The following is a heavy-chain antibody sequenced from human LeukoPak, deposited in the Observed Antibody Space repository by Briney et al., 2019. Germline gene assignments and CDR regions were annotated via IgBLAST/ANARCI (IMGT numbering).Heavy chain of an antibody. CDR3: AKERRLYNYYFDY. V-gene: IGHV3-30*02. CDR1: GFTFSSYG. D-gene: IGHD1-14*01. J-gene: IGHJ4*02. CDR2: IRYDGSNK. Sequence: GESMSLSCAASGFTFSSYGMHWVRQAPGKGLEWVAFIRYDGSNKYYADSVKGRFTISRDNSKNTLYLQMNSLRAEDTAVYYCAKERRLYNYYFDYWGQGTLVTVSS.